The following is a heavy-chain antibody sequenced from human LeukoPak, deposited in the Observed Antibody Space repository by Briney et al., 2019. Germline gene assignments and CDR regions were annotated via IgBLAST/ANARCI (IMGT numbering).Heavy chain of an antibody. CDR3: ARGPELGYCSGGSCYNYWYFDL. D-gene: IGHD2-15*01. CDR1: GGSISSSNW. CDR2: IYHSGST. V-gene: IGHV4-4*02. Sequence: SETLSLTCAVSGGSISSSNWWSWVRQPPGKGLEWIGEIYHSGSTNYNPSLKSRVTISVDKSKNQFSLKLSSVTAPDTAVYYCARGPELGYCSGGSCYNYWYFDLWGRGTLVTVSS. J-gene: IGHJ2*01.